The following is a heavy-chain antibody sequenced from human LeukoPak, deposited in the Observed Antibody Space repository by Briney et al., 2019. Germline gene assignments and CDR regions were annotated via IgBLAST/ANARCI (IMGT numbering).Heavy chain of an antibody. CDR2: IYYSGST. V-gene: IGHV4-59*01. J-gene: IGHJ3*02. CDR3: ARDRVVVVPAAINKDACDI. Sequence: SETLSLTRTVSGGSISSYYWSWIRQPPGKGLEWIGYIYYSGSTNYNPSLKSRVTISVDTSKNQFSLKLSSVTAEDTAVYYCARDRVVVVPAAINKDACDIWGQGTMVTVSS. CDR1: GGSISSYY. D-gene: IGHD2-2*02.